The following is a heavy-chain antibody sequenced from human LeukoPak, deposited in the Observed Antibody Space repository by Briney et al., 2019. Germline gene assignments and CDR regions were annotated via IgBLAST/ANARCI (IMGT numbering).Heavy chain of an antibody. Sequence: ASVKVSCKASGYTFTSYGISWVRQAPGQGLEWMGWISAYNGNTNYAQKLQGRVTMTTDTSTSTAYMELRGLRSDDTAVYYCARRYYDFWSGYPIHYYYYGMDVWGQGTTVTVSS. V-gene: IGHV1-18*01. J-gene: IGHJ6*02. D-gene: IGHD3-3*01. CDR1: GYTFTSYG. CDR2: ISAYNGNT. CDR3: ARRYYDFWSGYPIHYYYYGMDV.